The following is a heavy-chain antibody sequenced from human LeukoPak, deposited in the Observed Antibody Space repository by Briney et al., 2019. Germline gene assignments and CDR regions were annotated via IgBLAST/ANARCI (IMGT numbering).Heavy chain of an antibody. V-gene: IGHV1-2*02. D-gene: IGHD4-17*01. J-gene: IGHJ4*02. CDR3: ARGDTVTRGIDY. CDR1: GYTFTSYY. CDR2: INPNSGGT. Sequence: ASVKVSCKASGYTFTSYYMHWVRQAPGQGLEWMGWINPNSGGTNYAQKFQGRVTMTRDTSISTAYMELSRLRSDDTAVYYCARGDTVTRGIDYWGQGTLVTVSS.